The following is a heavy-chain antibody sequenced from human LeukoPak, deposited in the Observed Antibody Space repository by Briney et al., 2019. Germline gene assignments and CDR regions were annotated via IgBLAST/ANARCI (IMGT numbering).Heavy chain of an antibody. J-gene: IGHJ4*02. CDR1: GGSISSGGYS. CDR3: ARGERIAVAGYFDY. D-gene: IGHD6-19*01. CDR2: IYHSGST. Sequence: PSETLSLTCAVSGGSISSGGYSWSWIRQPPGKGLEWIGYIYHSGSTYYNPSLKSRVTISVDRSKNQFSLKLSSVTAADTAVYYCARGERIAVAGYFDYWGQGTLVTVSS. V-gene: IGHV4-30-2*01.